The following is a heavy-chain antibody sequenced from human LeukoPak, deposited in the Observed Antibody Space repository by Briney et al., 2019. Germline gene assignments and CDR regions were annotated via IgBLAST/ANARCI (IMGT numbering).Heavy chain of an antibody. Sequence: GASVKVSCKASGGTFSSYAISWVRQAPGQGLEWMERIIPNLGIANYAQKFQGRVTITADKSTSTAYMELSSLRSEDTAVYYCAREPYHITMVGFRGMDVWGQGTTVTVSS. CDR2: IIPNLGIA. J-gene: IGHJ6*02. V-gene: IGHV1-69*04. CDR3: AREPYHITMVGFRGMDV. D-gene: IGHD3-10*01. CDR1: GGTFSSYA.